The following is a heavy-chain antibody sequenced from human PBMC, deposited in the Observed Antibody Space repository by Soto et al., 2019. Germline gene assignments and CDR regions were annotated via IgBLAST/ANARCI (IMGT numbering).Heavy chain of an antibody. V-gene: IGHV1-3*01. CDR2: INAGNGNT. Sequence: QVQLVQSGAEVKKPGASVKGSCKASGYTFTSYAMHWVRQALGQRREWMGWINAGNGNTKYSQKFQGRVTITRDTSASTAYMELSSLRSEDTAVYYCTRETYGDYVYDYWGQGTLVTVSS. CDR1: GYTFTSYA. CDR3: TRETYGDYVYDY. J-gene: IGHJ4*02. D-gene: IGHD4-17*01.